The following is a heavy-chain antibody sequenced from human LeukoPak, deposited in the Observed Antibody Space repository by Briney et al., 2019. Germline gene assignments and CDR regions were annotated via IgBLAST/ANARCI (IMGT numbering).Heavy chain of an antibody. Sequence: ASVKVSCKTSGYNFNGNGMNWVRQAPGQGLEWVGWISGSTGNTHYAQNFQGRVSMTADTSTGTAYMELRGLRSDDTALYYCARSGRGTYFYFDLWGQGTLVTVSS. CDR2: ISGSTGNT. CDR1: GYNFNGNG. V-gene: IGHV1-18*01. J-gene: IGHJ4*02. CDR3: ARSGRGTYFYFDL. D-gene: IGHD1-26*01.